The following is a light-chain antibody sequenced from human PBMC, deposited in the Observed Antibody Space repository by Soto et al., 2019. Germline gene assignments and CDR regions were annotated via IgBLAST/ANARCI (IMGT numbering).Light chain of an antibody. V-gene: IGKV1-5*01. CDR3: QQYKSGST. CDR2: EAS. J-gene: IGKJ1*01. CDR1: QNIDRW. Sequence: DIQMTQSPSTLSTSVGDRATITCRATQNIDRWLAWYQQKPGKAPKLLIYEASSLEGGVPSRFSGSGSGTEFTLTVSGLQAEDFGPYWCQQYKSGSTFGQGTKLDFK.